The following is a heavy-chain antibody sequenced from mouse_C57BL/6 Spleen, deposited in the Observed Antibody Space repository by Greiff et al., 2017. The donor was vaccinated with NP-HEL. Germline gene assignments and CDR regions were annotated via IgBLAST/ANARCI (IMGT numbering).Heavy chain of an antibody. CDR2: IDPEDGET. Sequence: EVQLQQSGAELVKPGASVKLSCTASGFNIKDYYMHWVKQRTEQGLEWIGRIDPEDGETKYAPNFQGKATITADTSTSTAYLQLSSLTSEDTAVYYCARDTTVVATGAMDYWGQGTSVTVSS. V-gene: IGHV14-2*01. CDR1: GFNIKDYY. D-gene: IGHD1-1*01. CDR3: ARDTTVVATGAMDY. J-gene: IGHJ4*01.